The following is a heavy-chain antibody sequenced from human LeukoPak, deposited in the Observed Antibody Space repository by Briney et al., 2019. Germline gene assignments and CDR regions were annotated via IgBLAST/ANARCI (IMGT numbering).Heavy chain of an antibody. CDR3: AKPRSGWYYFDY. D-gene: IGHD6-19*01. CDR1: GFTFSSYG. V-gene: IGHV3-23*01. J-gene: IGHJ4*02. CDR2: ISGSGGST. Sequence: GGSLRLSCAASGFTFSSYGMSWVRQVPGKGLEWVSAISGSGGSTYYAHSVKGRFTISRDNSKNTLYLQMNSLRAEDTAVYYCAKPRSGWYYFDYWGQGTLVTVSS.